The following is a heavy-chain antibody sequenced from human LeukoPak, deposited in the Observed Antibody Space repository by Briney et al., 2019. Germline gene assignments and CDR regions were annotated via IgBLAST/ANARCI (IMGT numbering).Heavy chain of an antibody. D-gene: IGHD5-12*01. CDR1: GYSFTSYW. Sequence: GESLKISCKGSGYSFTSYWIGWVRQMPGKGLEWMGIIYPGDSDTRYSPSFQGQVTISADKSISTAYLQWSSLKASVTAMYYCARQGGYDPNYYYYYGMDVWGQGTTVTVSS. J-gene: IGHJ6*02. CDR2: IYPGDSDT. V-gene: IGHV5-51*01. CDR3: ARQGGYDPNYYYYYGMDV.